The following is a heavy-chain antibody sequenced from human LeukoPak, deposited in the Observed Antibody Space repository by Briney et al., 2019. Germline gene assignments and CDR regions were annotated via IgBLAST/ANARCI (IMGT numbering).Heavy chain of an antibody. CDR1: GFSFSSYN. J-gene: IGHJ4*02. Sequence: GGSLRLSCVASGFSFSSYNMNWVRQAPGKGLEWVSSISRSASNIYYADSVKGRFTISRDNAKNSFYLQMNSLRAEDTAVFYCARDPDGFGATYFDYWGQGTLVTVSS. V-gene: IGHV3-21*01. CDR2: ISRSASNI. D-gene: IGHD3-16*01. CDR3: ARDPDGFGATYFDY.